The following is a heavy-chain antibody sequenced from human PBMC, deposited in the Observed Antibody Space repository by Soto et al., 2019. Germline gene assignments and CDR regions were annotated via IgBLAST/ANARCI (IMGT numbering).Heavy chain of an antibody. CDR2: ISFDGNRK. CDR3: ARDSYRGDVVLTPAPYGNDY. V-gene: IGHV3-30*03. Sequence: GGSLRLSCAACEFTFKSYGMHWVRQAPGKGLAWVAVISFDGNRKHYADSVRGRFTISRDNSKNTLYLQMNSLRTEDTAIYYCARDSYRGDVVLTPAPYGNDYWGRGTLVTVSS. D-gene: IGHD2-2*01. J-gene: IGHJ4*02. CDR1: EFTFKSYG.